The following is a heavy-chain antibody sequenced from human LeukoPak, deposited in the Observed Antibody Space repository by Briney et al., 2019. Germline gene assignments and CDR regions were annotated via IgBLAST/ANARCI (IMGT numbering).Heavy chain of an antibody. J-gene: IGHJ5*02. D-gene: IGHD3-10*01. V-gene: IGHV4-59*01. CDR3: ARESFGSGRNNWFDP. Sequence: SETLSLTCTVSGGSIDSYYWGWIRQPPGKGLEWIGFIYYSGSTKYNPSLKSRVTISMDRSTNQFSLKLTSVTAADTAVYYCARESFGSGRNNWFDPWGQGTLVTVSS. CDR1: GGSIDSYY. CDR2: IYYSGST.